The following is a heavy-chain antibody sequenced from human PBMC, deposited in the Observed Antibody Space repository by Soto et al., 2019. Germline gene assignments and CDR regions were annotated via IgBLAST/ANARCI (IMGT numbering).Heavy chain of an antibody. CDR2: ISGSSSTI. V-gene: IGHV3-48*01. J-gene: IGHJ4*02. Sequence: PVWPLRVSWTASEFTFSRYSRNWVLKNPLKGLEWVSFISGSSSTIYYADSVKGRFTISRDNAKNSLYLQMNSLRAEDTAVYYCARDRCSSTSCYNFEYWGQGTLVTVSS. CDR1: EFTFSRYS. D-gene: IGHD2-2*02. CDR3: ARDRCSSTSCYNFEY.